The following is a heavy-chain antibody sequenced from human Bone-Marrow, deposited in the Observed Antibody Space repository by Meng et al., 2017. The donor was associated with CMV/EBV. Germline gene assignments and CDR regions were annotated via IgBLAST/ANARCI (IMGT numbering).Heavy chain of an antibody. V-gene: IGHV4-38-2*02. J-gene: IGHJ4*02. D-gene: IGHD2-8*01. CDR3: VLSKGTALISN. CDR1: TYSISSGYY. Sequence: SETLSLTCTVSTYSISSGYYWGWIRQPPGKGLEWLGTTYHSGISFFNPSLKSRLTMSVDTSKNQFSLRLSSVTAADTAMYYCVLSKGTALISNWGQGPPVTVYS. CDR2: TYHSGIS.